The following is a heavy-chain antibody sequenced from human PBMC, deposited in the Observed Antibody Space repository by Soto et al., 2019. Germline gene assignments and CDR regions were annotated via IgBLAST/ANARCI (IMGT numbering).Heavy chain of an antibody. V-gene: IGHV3-23*01. J-gene: IGHJ4*02. CDR3: AKLYYCRVTNCYLHDY. CDR1: GFTFSNYD. D-gene: IGHD2-2*01. CDR2: ITGSGGGT. Sequence: VQVLESGGGLVQPGGSLRLSCAASGFTFSNYDMNWVRQAPGKGLEWVSLITGSGGGTFYADSVKGRFTISRDNSKYSLHLQLNSLRAEDTAVYYCAKLYYCRVTNCYLHDYWGQGTLVTVSS.